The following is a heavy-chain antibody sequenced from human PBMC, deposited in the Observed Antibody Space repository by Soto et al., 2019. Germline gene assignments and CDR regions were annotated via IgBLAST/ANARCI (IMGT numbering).Heavy chain of an antibody. Sequence: ASVKVSCKASGYTFTGYYMHWVRQAPGQGLEWMGWINPNSGGTNYAQKFQGWVAMTRDTSISTAYMELSRLRSDDTAVYYCGRGQGVDYYYYGMDVWGQGTTVTVSS. J-gene: IGHJ6*02. CDR2: INPNSGGT. D-gene: IGHD2-15*01. CDR1: GYTFTGYY. V-gene: IGHV1-2*04. CDR3: GRGQGVDYYYYGMDV.